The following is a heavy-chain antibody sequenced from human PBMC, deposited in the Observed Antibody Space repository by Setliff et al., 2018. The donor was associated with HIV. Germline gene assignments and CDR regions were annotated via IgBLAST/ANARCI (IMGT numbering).Heavy chain of an antibody. D-gene: IGHD4-4*01. CDR3: ASFPTITASQDVFDI. CDR1: GFSFSSYG. V-gene: IGHV3-21*05. J-gene: IGHJ3*02. CDR2: ISSSSSFI. Sequence: GGSLRLSCAASGFSFSSYGMNWVRQAPGKGLEWVSYISSSSSFIYYADSVRGRFTVSRDNAKNSLYLQMISLRVEDTAIYYCASFPTITASQDVFDIWGHGTMVTVSS.